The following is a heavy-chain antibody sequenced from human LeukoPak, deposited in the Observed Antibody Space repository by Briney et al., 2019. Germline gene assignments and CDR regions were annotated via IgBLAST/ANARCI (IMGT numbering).Heavy chain of an antibody. J-gene: IGHJ3*02. CDR3: AKDSVLRYFDWASNAFDI. CDR1: GFTFSSYS. V-gene: IGHV3-48*01. Sequence: GGSLRLSCAAPGFTFSSYSMNWVRQAPGKGLEWVSFISSSGSTIYYADSVKGRFTISRDNAKNSLYLQMNSLRAEGTTVYYCAKDSVLRYFDWASNAFDIWGQGTMVTVSS. CDR2: ISSSGSTI. D-gene: IGHD3-9*01.